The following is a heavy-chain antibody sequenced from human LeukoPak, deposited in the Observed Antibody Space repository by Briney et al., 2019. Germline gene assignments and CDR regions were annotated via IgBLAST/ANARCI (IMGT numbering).Heavy chain of an antibody. CDR1: GFTFSTYN. CDR2: ISSSSGII. CDR3: ARDGGYSSSWYGDY. Sequence: GGSLRLSCAASGFTFSTYNMDWVRQAPGKGLEWVSFISSSSGIIYYADSVKGRFTVSRDNAKNSLYLQMNSLRAEDTAVYYCARDGGYSSSWYGDYWGQGTLVTVSS. V-gene: IGHV3-48*01. J-gene: IGHJ4*02. D-gene: IGHD6-13*01.